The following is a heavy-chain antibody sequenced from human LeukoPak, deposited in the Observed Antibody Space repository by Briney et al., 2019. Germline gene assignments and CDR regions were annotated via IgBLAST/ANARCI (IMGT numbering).Heavy chain of an antibody. CDR1: GGSISNYY. CDR2: IYYSGST. J-gene: IGHJ6*03. V-gene: IGHV4-59*01. Sequence: SETLSLTCTVSGGSISNYYWSWIRQPPGKGLEGIGYIYYSGSTNYNPSLKSRVTISVDTSKNQFSLKLSSVTAADTAVYYCARDRMLIANYYYYMDVWGKGTTVTVSS. D-gene: IGHD2-21*01. CDR3: ARDRMLIANYYYYMDV.